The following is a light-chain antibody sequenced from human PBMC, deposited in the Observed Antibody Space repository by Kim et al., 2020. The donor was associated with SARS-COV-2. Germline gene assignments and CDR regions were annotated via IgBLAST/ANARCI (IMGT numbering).Light chain of an antibody. Sequence: QSALTQPRSVSGSAGQSVTISCTGTSGDVGTYKYVSWYQQHPGKAPKLMIYDVSERPSGVPDRFSGSKSGNTASLTISGLQAEDEADYYCCSYAGSPWVFGRGTQLTVL. CDR2: DVS. J-gene: IGLJ3*02. V-gene: IGLV2-11*01. CDR3: CSYAGSPWV. CDR1: SGDVGTYKY.